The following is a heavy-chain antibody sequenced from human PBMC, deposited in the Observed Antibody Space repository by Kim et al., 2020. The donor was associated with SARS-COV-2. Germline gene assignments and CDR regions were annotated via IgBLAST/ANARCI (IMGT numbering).Heavy chain of an antibody. Sequence: SVKVSCKASGGTFSSYAISWVRQAPGQGLEWMGGIIPIFGTANYAQKFQGRVTITADESTSTAYMELSSLRSEDTAVYYCARDPLYSGYDWTAHDAFDIWGQGTMVTVSS. CDR3: ARDPLYSGYDWTAHDAFDI. D-gene: IGHD5-12*01. CDR2: IIPIFGTA. CDR1: GGTFSSYA. J-gene: IGHJ3*02. V-gene: IGHV1-69*13.